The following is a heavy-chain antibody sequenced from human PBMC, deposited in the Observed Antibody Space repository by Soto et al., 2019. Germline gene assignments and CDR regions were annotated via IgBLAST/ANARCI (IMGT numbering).Heavy chain of an antibody. CDR1: GFTFSGYV. CDR3: AKGSGGGRPYYFDS. Sequence: EVQLSESGGGLAQPGGSLRLSCAASGFTFSGYVMSWVRHFPGKGLEWVSAINGPGADTYHADSVKGRFTISRDNTKNALYLQMNSLKVEDTAVYYCAKGSGGGRPYYFDSWGQGTLVTVSS. J-gene: IGHJ4*02. V-gene: IGHV3-23*01. D-gene: IGHD2-15*01. CDR2: INGPGADT.